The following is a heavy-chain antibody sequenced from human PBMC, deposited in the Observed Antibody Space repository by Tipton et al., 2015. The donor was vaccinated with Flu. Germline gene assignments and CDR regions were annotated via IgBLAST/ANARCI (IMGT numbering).Heavy chain of an antibody. V-gene: IGHV3-7*01. CDR3: ARDRYGDYGLDY. Sequence: GSLRLSCTTSGFTFNQYWMNWVRQAPGKGLEWVANINHDGSEKEYVESVRGRFTISRDNAKNSLFLQMNNLRAEDTAVYYCARDRYGDYGLDYWGQGILVTVSS. D-gene: IGHD4-17*01. J-gene: IGHJ4*02. CDR2: INHDGSEK. CDR1: GFTFNQYW.